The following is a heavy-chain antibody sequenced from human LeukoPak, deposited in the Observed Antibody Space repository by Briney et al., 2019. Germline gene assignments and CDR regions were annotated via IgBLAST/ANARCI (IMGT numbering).Heavy chain of an antibody. CDR3: ARSHPSGSYYNLNDY. D-gene: IGHD3-10*01. CDR2: IYTSGST. V-gene: IGHV4-61*09. CDR1: GGSTSSGTYY. J-gene: IGHJ4*02. Sequence: SETLSLTCTVSGGSTSSGTYYWSWIRQPAGKGLEWIGHIYTSGSTNYNPSLKSRVTISVDTSKNQFSLKLSSVTAADTAVYYCARSHPSGSYYNLNDYWGQGTLVTVSS.